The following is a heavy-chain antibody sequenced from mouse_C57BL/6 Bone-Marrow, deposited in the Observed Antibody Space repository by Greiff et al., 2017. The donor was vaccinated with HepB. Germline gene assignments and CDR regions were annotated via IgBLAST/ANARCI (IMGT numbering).Heavy chain of an antibody. V-gene: IGHV1-78*01. Sequence: QVQLQQSDAELVKPGASVKISCKASGYTFTDHTIHWMKQRPEQVLEWIGYIYPRDGSTKYNEKFKGKATLTADKSSSTAYMQLNSLTSEDTAVYFCARTGDYGSSVYAMDYWGQGTSVTVSS. CDR1: GYTFTDHT. D-gene: IGHD1-1*01. CDR3: ARTGDYGSSVYAMDY. J-gene: IGHJ4*01. CDR2: IYPRDGST.